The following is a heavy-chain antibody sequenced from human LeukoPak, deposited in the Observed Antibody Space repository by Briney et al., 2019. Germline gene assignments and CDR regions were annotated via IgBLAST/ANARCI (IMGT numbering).Heavy chain of an antibody. Sequence: GGSLRLSCAASGFTFSSYWMSWVRQAPGKGLEWVANIKQDGSEKYYVDSVKGRFTISRDNAKNSLYLQMNSLRAEDTAVYYCARVRSCSGGSCYSYSADYFDYWGQGTLVTVSS. V-gene: IGHV3-7*01. CDR2: IKQDGSEK. J-gene: IGHJ4*02. D-gene: IGHD2-15*01. CDR1: GFTFSSYW. CDR3: ARVRSCSGGSCYSYSADYFDY.